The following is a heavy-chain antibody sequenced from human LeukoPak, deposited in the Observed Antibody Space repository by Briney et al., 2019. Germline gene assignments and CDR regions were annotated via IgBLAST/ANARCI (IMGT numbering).Heavy chain of an antibody. CDR2: INPSGGST. D-gene: IGHD3-3*01. Sequence: GASVKVSCKASGYTFTSYYMHWVRQAPGQGLEWMGIINPSGGSTSYAQKFQGRVTMTRDTSTSTVYMELSSLRSEDTAVYYCARESGMEDFWSGYISWFDPWGQGTLVTVSS. J-gene: IGHJ5*02. CDR1: GYTFTSYY. V-gene: IGHV1-46*01. CDR3: ARESGMEDFWSGYISWFDP.